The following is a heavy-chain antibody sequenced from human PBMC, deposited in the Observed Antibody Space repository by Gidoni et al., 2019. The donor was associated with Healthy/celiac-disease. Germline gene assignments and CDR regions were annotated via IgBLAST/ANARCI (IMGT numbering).Heavy chain of an antibody. V-gene: IGHV1-18*01. CDR2: ISAYNGNT. CDR1: GYPFTSYG. CDR3: ATLGRGSGYGQYYYYGMDV. J-gene: IGHJ6*02. D-gene: IGHD5-12*01. Sequence: QVQLVQSGAEVKKPGASVKVSCKASGYPFTSYGISWVRQAPGQGLEWMGWISAYNGNTNYAQKLQGRVTMTTDTSTSTAYMELRSLRSDDTAVYYCATLGRGSGYGQYYYYGMDVWGQGTTVTVSS.